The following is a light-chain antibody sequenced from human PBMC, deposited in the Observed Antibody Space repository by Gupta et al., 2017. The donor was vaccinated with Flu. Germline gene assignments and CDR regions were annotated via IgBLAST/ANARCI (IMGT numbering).Light chain of an antibody. CDR2: EDK. Sequence: SITVSCTGTRSEVGNYDLVSWYQKYPGKAPKVLIYEDKERPSGLSSRFSGSKSGNTASLTISGLQAEDEADYYCCSDAGSNTWVFGGGTKLTVL. J-gene: IGLJ3*02. CDR1: RSEVGNYDL. V-gene: IGLV2-23*01. CDR3: CSDAGSNTWV.